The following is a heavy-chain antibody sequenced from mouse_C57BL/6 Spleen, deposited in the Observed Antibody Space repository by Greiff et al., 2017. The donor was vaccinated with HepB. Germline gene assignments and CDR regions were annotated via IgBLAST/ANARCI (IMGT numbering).Heavy chain of an antibody. CDR3: AREDDGSYAMDY. J-gene: IGHJ4*01. CDR1: GFTFSSYA. V-gene: IGHV5-4*01. D-gene: IGHD2-12*01. Sequence: EVQLQESGGGLVKPGGSLKLSCAASGFTFSSYAMSWVRQTPEKRLEWVATISDGGSYTYYPDNVKGRFTISRDNAKNNLYLQMSHLKSEDTAMYYCAREDDGSYAMDYWGQGTSVTVSS. CDR2: ISDGGSYT.